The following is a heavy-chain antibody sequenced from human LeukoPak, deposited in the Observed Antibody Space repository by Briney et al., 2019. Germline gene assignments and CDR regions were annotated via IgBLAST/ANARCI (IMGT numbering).Heavy chain of an antibody. J-gene: IGHJ6*03. CDR1: GGTFSSYA. V-gene: IGHV1-69*04. Sequence: GSSVKVSCKASGGTFSSYAISWVRQAPGQGLEWMGRIIPILGIANYAQKFQGRVTITADKSTSTAYMELSSLRSEDTAVYYCARTLTVEDYYYYMDVWGKGTTVTVSS. CDR2: IIPILGIA. CDR3: ARTLTVEDYYYYMDV. D-gene: IGHD4-11*01.